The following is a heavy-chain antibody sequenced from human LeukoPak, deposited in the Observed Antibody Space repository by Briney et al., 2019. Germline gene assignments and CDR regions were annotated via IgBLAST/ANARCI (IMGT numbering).Heavy chain of an antibody. V-gene: IGHV3-48*04. CDR3: AREPTYSSSWHTTCDY. D-gene: IGHD6-13*01. J-gene: IGHJ4*02. CDR2: ISLSTTSI. Sequence: GGSLRLSCAASGFTFSTYCMSWVRQAPGKGLEWVSYISLSTTSIYYADSVKGRFTISRDNAKNSLYLQMNSLRAEDTAVYYCAREPTYSSSWHTTCDYWGQGTLVTVSS. CDR1: GFTFSTYC.